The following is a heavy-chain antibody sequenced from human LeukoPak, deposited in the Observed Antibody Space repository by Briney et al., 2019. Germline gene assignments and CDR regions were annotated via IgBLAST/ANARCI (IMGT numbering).Heavy chain of an antibody. CDR3: TRGLKGNYYSGSGTYRWFAP. J-gene: IGHJ5*02. CDR1: GYTFTNYD. CDR2: MNPKSNNK. V-gene: IGHV1-8*03. Sequence: ASVKVSCKASGYTFTNYDVNWVRQATGQGLEWMGWMNPKSNNKGYAQKFQGRVTITTDTSISTAYMELSSLRSDDTAVYYCTRGLKGNYYSGSGTYRWFAPWGQGTLVTVSS. D-gene: IGHD3-10*01.